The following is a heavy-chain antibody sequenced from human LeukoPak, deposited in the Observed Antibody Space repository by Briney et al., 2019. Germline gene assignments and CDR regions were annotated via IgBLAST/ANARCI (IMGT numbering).Heavy chain of an antibody. Sequence: PGGSLRLSCAASGFTFSTYAMSWVRQAPGKGLEWVSVISGSAGSTYYADSVKGRFTISRDNSKNTLYLQMNSLRAEGTAVYYCAKEVPAGYYSDSSGYYFDYWGHGTLVTVSS. D-gene: IGHD3-22*01. V-gene: IGHV3-23*01. CDR2: ISGSAGST. CDR1: GFTFSTYA. J-gene: IGHJ4*01. CDR3: AKEVPAGYYSDSSGYYFDY.